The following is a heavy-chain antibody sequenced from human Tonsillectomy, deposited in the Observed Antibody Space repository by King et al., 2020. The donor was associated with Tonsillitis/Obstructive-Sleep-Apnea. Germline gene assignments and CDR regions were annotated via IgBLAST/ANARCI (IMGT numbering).Heavy chain of an antibody. V-gene: IGHV3-33*01. CDR2: IWYDGSNE. CDR3: ARESPTRYCSGGRCYSPFDY. CDR1: GFTFISYG. J-gene: IGHJ4*02. Sequence: QLVQSGGGVVQPGRSLRLSCAASGFTFISYGMHWVRQAPGKGLEWVAVIWYDGSNEFYADSVRGRFTISRDNSKSTLYLQMNSLRAEDTAVYYCARESPTRYCSGGRCYSPFDYWGQGTLVTVSS. D-gene: IGHD2-15*01.